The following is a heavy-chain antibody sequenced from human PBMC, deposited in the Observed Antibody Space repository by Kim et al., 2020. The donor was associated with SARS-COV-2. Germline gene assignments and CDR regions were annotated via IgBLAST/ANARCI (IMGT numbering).Heavy chain of an antibody. J-gene: IGHJ4*02. CDR3: ARDRGIAAAGTNY. Sequence: SPKFQGRGTIPRDTSASAAYMELSSLRSEDTAVYYCARDRGIAAAGTNYWGQGTLVTVSS. V-gene: IGHV1-3*01. D-gene: IGHD6-13*01.